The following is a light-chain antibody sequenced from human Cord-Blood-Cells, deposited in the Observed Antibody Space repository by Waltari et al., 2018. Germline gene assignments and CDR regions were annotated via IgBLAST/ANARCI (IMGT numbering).Light chain of an antibody. CDR1: QSLLHSDGKTY. J-gene: IGKJ2*01. CDR3: MQSIQLYT. Sequence: DIVMTQTPLSLSVTPGQPASISCKSSQSLLHSDGKTYLYWYLQKPGQSPQLLIYEVSNRVSAVPDRFSGSGSGTDFTLKISRVEAEDVGVYYCMQSIQLYTFGQGTKLEIK. V-gene: IGKV2D-29*02. CDR2: EVS.